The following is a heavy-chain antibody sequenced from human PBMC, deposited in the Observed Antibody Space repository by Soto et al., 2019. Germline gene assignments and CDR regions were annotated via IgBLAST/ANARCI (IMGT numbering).Heavy chain of an antibody. CDR2: IYYSGST. J-gene: IGHJ6*02. V-gene: IGHV4-30-4*01. Sequence: QMQLQESGPGLVKPSQTLSLTCTVSGGSISSGDYYWSWIHQPPGKGLEWIGYIYYSGSTYYNPSLKSRVTISVDTSKNQFSLKLSSVTAADTAVSYCARDLVDGDFWSGYYYYYGMDVWGQGTTVTVSS. CDR1: GGSISSGDYY. CDR3: ARDLVDGDFWSGYYYYYGMDV. D-gene: IGHD3-3*01.